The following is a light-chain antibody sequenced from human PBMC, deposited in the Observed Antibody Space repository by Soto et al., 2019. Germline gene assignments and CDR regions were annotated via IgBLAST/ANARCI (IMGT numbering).Light chain of an antibody. CDR2: EVS. Sequence: SVLTQPPSASVSPGQSVTISCSGTSSDTGDYNYVSWYQQHPGKAPKLMIYEVSKRPSGVPDRFSGSKSGNTASLTVSGLQAEDEADYYCSSYAGSDNYVFGTGTKVTV. CDR3: SSYAGSDNYV. V-gene: IGLV2-8*01. J-gene: IGLJ1*01. CDR1: SSDTGDYNY.